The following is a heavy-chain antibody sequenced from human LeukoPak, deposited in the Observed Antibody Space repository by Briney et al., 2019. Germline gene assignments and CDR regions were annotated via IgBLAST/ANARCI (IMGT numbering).Heavy chain of an antibody. J-gene: IGHJ4*02. CDR2: IIPIFGTA. CDR3: ARNNPTVNTRSFDY. Sequence: AASVTVSCKASGGTFSSYAISWVRQAPGQGLEWMGGIIPIFGTANYAQKFQGRVTITADESTSTAYMELSSLRSEDTAVYYCARNNPTVNTRSFDYWGQGTLVTVSS. V-gene: IGHV1-69*13. D-gene: IGHD4-11*01. CDR1: GGTFSSYA.